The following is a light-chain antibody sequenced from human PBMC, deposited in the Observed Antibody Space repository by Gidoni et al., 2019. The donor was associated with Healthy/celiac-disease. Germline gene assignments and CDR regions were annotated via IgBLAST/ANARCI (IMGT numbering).Light chain of an antibody. J-gene: IGKJ1*01. CDR3: QRYGSSPTT. CDR2: GAS. V-gene: IGKV3-20*01. CDR1: QSVSSSY. Sequence: EIVCTQSPGTLSLSPGERATLTCRASQSVSSSYLAWYQQKPGQAPRLLIYGASSRATGIPDRFSGSGSGTDFTLTISRLEPEDFAVYYCQRYGSSPTTFGQGTKVEIK.